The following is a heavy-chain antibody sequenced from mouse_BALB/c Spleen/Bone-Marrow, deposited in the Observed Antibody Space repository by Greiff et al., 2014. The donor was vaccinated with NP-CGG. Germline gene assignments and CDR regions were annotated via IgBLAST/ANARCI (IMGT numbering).Heavy chain of an antibody. CDR1: GFNIKDTY. D-gene: IGHD2-3*01. V-gene: IGHV14-3*02. J-gene: IGHJ2*01. Sequence: VQLKESGAELVKPGASVRLSCTASGFNIKDTYMHWEKQRPDQGLEWIGRIDPANGNAKHDPKFQGKAAITADTSSNTTYLQLSSLTSEDTAVYYCAIYFYFDYWGQGTTLTVSS. CDR3: AIYFYFDY. CDR2: IDPANGNA.